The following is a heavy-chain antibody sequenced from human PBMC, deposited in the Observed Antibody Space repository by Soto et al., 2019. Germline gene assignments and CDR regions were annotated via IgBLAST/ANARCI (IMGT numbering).Heavy chain of an antibody. Sequence: GESLKISCKGSGYSFTSYWIGWVRQMPGKGLEWMGIIYPGDSDTRYSPSFQGQVTISADKSISTAYLQWSSLKASDTAMYYCARLADIVVVPAAIFPPPYRYGMDVWGQGTTVTVSS. CDR3: ARLADIVVVPAAIFPPPYRYGMDV. CDR2: IYPGDSDT. J-gene: IGHJ6*02. CDR1: GYSFTSYW. D-gene: IGHD2-2*02. V-gene: IGHV5-51*01.